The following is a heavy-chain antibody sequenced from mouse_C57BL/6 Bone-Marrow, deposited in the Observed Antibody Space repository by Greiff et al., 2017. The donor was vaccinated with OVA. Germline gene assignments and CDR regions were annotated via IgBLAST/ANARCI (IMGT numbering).Heavy chain of an antibody. CDR2: ISSGGSYT. CDR3: ARLGQDFDY. CDR1: GFTFSSYG. J-gene: IGHJ2*01. Sequence: EVKVVESGGDLVKPGGSLKLSCAASGFTFSSYGMSWVRQTPDKRLEWVATISSGGSYTYYPDSVKGRFTISRDNAKNTLYLQMSSLKSEDTAMYYCARLGQDFDYWGQGTTLTVSS. D-gene: IGHD2-14*01. V-gene: IGHV5-6*01.